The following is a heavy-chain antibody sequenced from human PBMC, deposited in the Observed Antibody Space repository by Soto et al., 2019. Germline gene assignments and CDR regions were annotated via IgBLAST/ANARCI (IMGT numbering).Heavy chain of an antibody. Sequence: PSETLSLTCTVSGGPISSGGYYWSWIRQHPGKGLEWIGYIYYSGSTYYNPSLKSRVTISVDTSKNQFSLKLSSVTAADTAVYYCARFSIVVVPAAMYYFDYWGQGTLVTVSS. CDR3: ARFSIVVVPAAMYYFDY. J-gene: IGHJ4*02. CDR2: IYYSGST. V-gene: IGHV4-31*03. CDR1: GGPISSGGYY. D-gene: IGHD2-2*01.